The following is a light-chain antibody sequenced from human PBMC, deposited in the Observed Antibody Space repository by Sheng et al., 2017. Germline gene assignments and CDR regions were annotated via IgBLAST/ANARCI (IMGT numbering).Light chain of an antibody. V-gene: IGLV2-8*01. J-gene: IGLJ2*01. CDR3: SSYAGSNNLV. CDR1: SIDIGSSNH. Sequence: QSALTQPASVSGSPGQSITISCTGTSIDIGSSNHVSWYQHHPGKAPKLLIYEVSKRPSGVPDRFSGSSSGNTASLTVSGLQAEDEAHYYCSSYAGSNNLVFGGGTKLTVL. CDR2: EVS.